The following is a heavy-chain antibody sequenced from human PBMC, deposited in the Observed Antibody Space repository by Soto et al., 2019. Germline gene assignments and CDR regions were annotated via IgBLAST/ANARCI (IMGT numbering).Heavy chain of an antibody. CDR1: GFTFDSYA. V-gene: IGHV3-23*01. Sequence: EVQLLESGGGLVRPGGSLRLSCAASGFTFDSYAMNWVRQAPGKGLEWVSTISGSGDYTYYTDSVKGRFTISRDNSKNMMYLQMNSLRAEDTAIYCCAKNRGLQYYCDYWGQGTLVTVSS. J-gene: IGHJ4*02. CDR3: AKNRGLQYYCDY. CDR2: ISGSGDYT.